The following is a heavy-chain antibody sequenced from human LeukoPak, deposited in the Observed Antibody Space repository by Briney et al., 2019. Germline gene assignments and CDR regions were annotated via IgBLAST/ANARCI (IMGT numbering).Heavy chain of an antibody. CDR1: GFTFSSYG. CDR3: AKDAMAVAGNVDWFAP. Sequence: PGGSLRLSCAASGFTFSSYGMHWVRQAPGKGLEWVAVIWYDGSNKYYADSVKGRFTISRDNSKNTLYLQMITLRAEDTAVYYCAKDAMAVAGNVDWFAPWGQGTLVTVSS. D-gene: IGHD6-19*01. V-gene: IGHV3-33*06. J-gene: IGHJ5*02. CDR2: IWYDGSNK.